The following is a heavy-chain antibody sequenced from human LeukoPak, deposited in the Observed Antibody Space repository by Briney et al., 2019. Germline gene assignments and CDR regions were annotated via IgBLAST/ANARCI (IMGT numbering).Heavy chain of an antibody. CDR2: ISGSSSTI. CDR1: GFTFSSYS. V-gene: IGHV3-48*04. Sequence: PGGSLRLSCAASGFTFSSYSMNWVRQAPGKGLEWVSYISGSSSTIYHADSVRGRFTISRDNAKNSLYLQMNSLRAEDTAVYYCARERKDTAGYSSSWYPLGGQGTLVTVSP. CDR3: ARERKDTAGYSSSWYPL. J-gene: IGHJ4*02. D-gene: IGHD6-13*01.